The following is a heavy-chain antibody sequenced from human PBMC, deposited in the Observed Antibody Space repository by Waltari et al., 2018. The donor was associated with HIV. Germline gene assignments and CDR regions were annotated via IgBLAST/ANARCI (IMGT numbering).Heavy chain of an antibody. V-gene: IGHV3-23*01. Sequence: EVQLLESGGGLVQPGGSLRLSCAVSGFTLGICSMTWVRQTPGKGLEWVSSIGKTVGDTYYADSVRGRFTISRDSSNNTLYLQMTSLRVEDTAVYYCAIPNWNPRGDWFDPWGQGTLVIVSS. D-gene: IGHD1-20*01. J-gene: IGHJ5*02. CDR2: IGKTVGDT. CDR1: GFTLGICS. CDR3: AIPNWNPRGDWFDP.